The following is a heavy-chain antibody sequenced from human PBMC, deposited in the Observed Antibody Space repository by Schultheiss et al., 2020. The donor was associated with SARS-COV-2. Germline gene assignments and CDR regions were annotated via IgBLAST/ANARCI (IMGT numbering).Heavy chain of an antibody. CDR3: AKDRSGYEDYYYYGMDV. J-gene: IGHJ6*02. Sequence: GESLKISCAASGFTFSSYGMHWVRQAPGKGLEWVAFIRYDGSNKYYADSVKGRFTISRDNSKNTLYLQMNSLRAEDTAVYYCAKDRSGYEDYYYYGMDVWGQGTTVTVSS. CDR2: IRYDGSNK. CDR1: GFTFSSYG. D-gene: IGHD5-12*01. V-gene: IGHV3-30*02.